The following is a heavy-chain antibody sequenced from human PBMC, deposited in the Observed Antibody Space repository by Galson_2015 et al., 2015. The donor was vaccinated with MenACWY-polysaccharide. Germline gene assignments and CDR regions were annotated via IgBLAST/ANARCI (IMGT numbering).Heavy chain of an antibody. CDR3: AGEEIVVVPAAIRWFDP. D-gene: IGHD2-2*02. V-gene: IGHV1-69*13. CDR2: IIPIFGTA. Sequence: SVKVSCKASGGTFSSYAISWVRQAPGQGLEWMGGIIPIFGTANYAQKFQGRVTITADESTSTAYMELSSLRSEDTAVYYCAGEEIVVVPAAIRWFDPWGQGTLVTVSS. J-gene: IGHJ5*02. CDR1: GGTFSSYA.